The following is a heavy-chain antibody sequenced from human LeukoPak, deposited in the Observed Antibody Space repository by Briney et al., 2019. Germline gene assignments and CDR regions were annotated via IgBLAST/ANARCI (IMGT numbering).Heavy chain of an antibody. CDR1: GFFFSNYD. Sequence: PGGSLRLSCAASGFFFSNYDMNWVRQAPGKGLEWVSGLSSSGGSTFYADSVKGRFTISRDNSKNTVYLQVNSLRGEDTAIYYCARGVTVTTDFWGQGTLVTVSS. CDR2: LSSSGGST. D-gene: IGHD4-17*01. J-gene: IGHJ4*02. CDR3: ARGVTVTTDF. V-gene: IGHV3-23*01.